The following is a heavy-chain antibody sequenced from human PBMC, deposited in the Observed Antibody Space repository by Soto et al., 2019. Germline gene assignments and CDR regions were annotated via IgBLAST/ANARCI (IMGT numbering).Heavy chain of an antibody. CDR3: ARVQYSGYDFKLAFDI. Sequence: QVQLVQSGAQVKKPGASVKVSCKASGYTFDNYALHWVRQAPGRRLERMGWIHAGNGYTKYSQSCQGRVTISRDTSASTVHLDLSSLRSEDTAVYYCARVQYSGYDFKLAFDIWGKGTMVTVSS. J-gene: IGHJ3*02. V-gene: IGHV1-3*01. D-gene: IGHD5-12*01. CDR2: IHAGNGYT. CDR1: GYTFDNYA.